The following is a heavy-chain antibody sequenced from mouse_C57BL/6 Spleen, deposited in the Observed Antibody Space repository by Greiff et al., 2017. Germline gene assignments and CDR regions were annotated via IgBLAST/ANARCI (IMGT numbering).Heavy chain of an antibody. V-gene: IGHV1-52*01. J-gene: IGHJ1*03. Sequence: QVQLKQPGAELVRPGSSVKLSCKASGYTFTSYWMHWVKQRPIQGLEWIGNIDPSDSETHYNQKFKDKATLTVDKSSSTAYMQLSSLTSEDSAVYYCASHYYGSRPWYFDVWGTGTTVTVSS. D-gene: IGHD1-1*01. CDR3: ASHYYGSRPWYFDV. CDR1: GYTFTSYW. CDR2: IDPSDSET.